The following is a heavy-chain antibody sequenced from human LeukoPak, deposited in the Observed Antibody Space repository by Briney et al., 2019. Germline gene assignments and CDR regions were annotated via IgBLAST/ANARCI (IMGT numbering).Heavy chain of an antibody. V-gene: IGHV7-4-1*02. D-gene: IGHD3-22*01. CDR3: AREDYDSSGYYSDAFDI. CDR1: GYTLTSYV. Sequence: ASVKVSCKASGYTLTSYVMNWVRQAPGQGLEWMGWINTKTGNPTYAQGFTGRVVFSLDTSVSTAYLQISSLKPEDTAVYYWAREDYDSSGYYSDAFDIWGQGTMVTVSS. J-gene: IGHJ3*02. CDR2: INTKTGNP.